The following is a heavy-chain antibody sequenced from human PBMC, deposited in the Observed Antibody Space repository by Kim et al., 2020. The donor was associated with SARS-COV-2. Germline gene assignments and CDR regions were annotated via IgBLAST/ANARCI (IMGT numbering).Heavy chain of an antibody. D-gene: IGHD3-3*01. CDR2: INHSGST. CDR1: GGSFSGYY. J-gene: IGHJ6*03. Sequence: SETLSLTCAVYGGSFSGYYWSWIRQPPGKGLEWIGEINHSGSTNYNPSLKSRVNISVDTSKNQFSLKLSSVTAADTAVYYCARERTIFGVAHHTYYYYY. CDR3: ARERTIFGVAHHTYYYYY. V-gene: IGHV4-34*01.